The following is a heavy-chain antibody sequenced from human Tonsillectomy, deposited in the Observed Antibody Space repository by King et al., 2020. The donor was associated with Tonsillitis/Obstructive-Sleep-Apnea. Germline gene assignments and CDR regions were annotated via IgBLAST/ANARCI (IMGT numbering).Heavy chain of an antibody. Sequence: QLQESGPGLVKPSETLSLTCSVSGGSISSYYWSWIRQPPGKGLEWIGYIYHSGSTNYNPSLKSRVTISVDTSKNHFSLKLSSVTAADTAVYYCARDMVLEAGGDAFDIWGQGKMVTVSS. J-gene: IGHJ3*02. CDR3: ARDMVLEAGGDAFDI. V-gene: IGHV4-59*12. CDR2: IYHSGST. CDR1: GGSISSYY. D-gene: IGHD2-8*01.